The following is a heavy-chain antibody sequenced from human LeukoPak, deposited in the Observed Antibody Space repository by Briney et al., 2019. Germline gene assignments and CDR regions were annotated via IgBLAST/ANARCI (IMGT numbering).Heavy chain of an antibody. J-gene: IGHJ4*02. CDR2: IKPKTDGETT. CDR1: GFTLSSYW. CDR3: ITPLPYSAQ. Sequence: GGSLRLSCAASGFTLSSYWMHWVRQAPGKGLEWVGRIKPKTDGETTGYAAPVKDRFSISRDDSKSMMYLQMNSLKTEDTAVYYCITPLPYSAQGGQGTLVTVSS. D-gene: IGHD2-21*01. V-gene: IGHV3-15*07.